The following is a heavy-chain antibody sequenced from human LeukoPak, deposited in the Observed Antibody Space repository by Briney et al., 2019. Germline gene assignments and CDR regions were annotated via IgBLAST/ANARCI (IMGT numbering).Heavy chain of an antibody. CDR1: GGSISRGSYY. CDR2: IYNSGST. J-gene: IGHJ5*02. Sequence: SETLSLTCVVSGGSISRGSYYWNWIRQPAGKGLEWMGRIYNSGSTNYNPSLKSRVTISVDTSRNQLSLQLTSVTAADTAVYYCAREEIGSWFDPWGQETLVTVSS. CDR3: AREEIGSWFDP. D-gene: IGHD2-15*01. V-gene: IGHV4-61*02.